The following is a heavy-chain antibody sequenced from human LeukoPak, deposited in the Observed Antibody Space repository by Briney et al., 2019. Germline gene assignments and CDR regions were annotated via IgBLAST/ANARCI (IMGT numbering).Heavy chain of an antibody. V-gene: IGHV1-2*02. Sequence: ASVKVSCKASGYTSTGYYMHWVRQAPGQGLEWMGWINPNSGGTNYAQKFQGRVTMTRDTSISTAYMEVSRLRSDDTAVYYCARGSVAITTFYFDYWGQGTLVTVSS. D-gene: IGHD3-10*02. J-gene: IGHJ4*02. CDR2: INPNSGGT. CDR3: ARGSVAITTFYFDY. CDR1: GYTSTGYY.